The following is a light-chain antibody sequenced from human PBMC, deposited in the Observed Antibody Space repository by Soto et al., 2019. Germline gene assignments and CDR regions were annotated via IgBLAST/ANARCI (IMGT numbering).Light chain of an antibody. Sequence: EIVLTQSPGTLSLSPGERATLSCRASQSVSSRSLAWYQQKPGQAPRLLISGASSRAADVPDRFSGSGSGTDFTLTINSLEPEDFATYYCQHYNSYSEAFGQGTKVDLK. V-gene: IGKV3-20*01. CDR3: QHYNSYSEA. J-gene: IGKJ1*01. CDR1: QSVSSRS. CDR2: GAS.